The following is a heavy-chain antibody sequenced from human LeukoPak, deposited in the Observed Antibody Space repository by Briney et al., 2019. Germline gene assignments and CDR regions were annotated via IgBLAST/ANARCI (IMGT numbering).Heavy chain of an antibody. V-gene: IGHV3-7*01. Sequence: VGSLRLSCAAPGFAFSNYWMAWVRQAPEKGLEWVANIKEDGSEKQYMDSVKGRFTISRDNAKNSLFLEMNSPRAEDTAVYYCARDGYSSNSIVHWGQGTLVTVSS. CDR2: IKEDGSEK. J-gene: IGHJ4*02. D-gene: IGHD4-23*01. CDR1: GFAFSNYW. CDR3: ARDGYSSNSIVH.